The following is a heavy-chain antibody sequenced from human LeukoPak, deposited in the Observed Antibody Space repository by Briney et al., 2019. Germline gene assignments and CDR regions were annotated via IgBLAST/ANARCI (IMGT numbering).Heavy chain of an antibody. CDR1: GFTFSSYA. J-gene: IGHJ3*02. D-gene: IGHD5-18*01. CDR2: ISGSGGST. CDR3: AKESTRGYSYGYQDAFDI. Sequence: PGGSLRLSCAASGFTFSSYAMSWVRQAPGNGLEWVSAISGSGGSTYYADSVKGRFTISRDNSKYTLYLQMNSLRAEDTAVYYCAKESTRGYSYGYQDAFDIWGQGTMVTVSS. V-gene: IGHV3-23*01.